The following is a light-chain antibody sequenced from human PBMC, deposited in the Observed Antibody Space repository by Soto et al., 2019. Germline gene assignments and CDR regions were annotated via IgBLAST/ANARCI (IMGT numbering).Light chain of an antibody. J-gene: IGKJ1*01. V-gene: IGKV1-5*01. CDR1: QPISSW. Sequence: DIQMTQSPPTLSASVGDRVTITCRASQPISSWLAWYHQKPGKAPKLLIYDASNLESGVPSRFSGSGSGTEFTLNISSLQPEDFGIYYCQQYENYWTLGQGTKVEIK. CDR2: DAS. CDR3: QQYENYWT.